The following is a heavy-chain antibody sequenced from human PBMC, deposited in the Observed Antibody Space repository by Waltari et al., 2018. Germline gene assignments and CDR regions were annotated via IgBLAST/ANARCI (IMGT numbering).Heavy chain of an antibody. CDR1: TFNSTIFA. CDR3: AKEGTVGAAFGS. J-gene: IGHJ5*02. V-gene: IGHV3-30-3*02. D-gene: IGHD1-26*01. CDR2: ISNDGKYK. Sequence: QVQLVESVVGVVQPGRSLELSCRAQTFNSTIFALHWVRQAPGKGLEWVAFISNDGKYKYHADSVKGRFTISRDKSKNTLDLQMNSLRVEDTAVYYCAKEGTVGAAFGSWGQGTVVTVSS.